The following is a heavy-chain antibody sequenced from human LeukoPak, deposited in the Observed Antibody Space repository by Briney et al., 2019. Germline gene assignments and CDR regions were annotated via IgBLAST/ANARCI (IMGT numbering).Heavy chain of an antibody. V-gene: IGHV4-4*02. D-gene: IGHD5-24*01. Sequence: PSGTLSLTCAVSGGSISSSNWWSWVRQPPGKGLEWIGEIYHSGSTNYNPSLKSRVTISVDTSKNQFSLKLSSVTAADTAVYYCARLCRRDGYNYFWSLNWFDPWGQGTLVTVSS. CDR2: IYHSGST. J-gene: IGHJ5*02. CDR3: ARLCRRDGYNYFWSLNWFDP. CDR1: GGSISSSNW.